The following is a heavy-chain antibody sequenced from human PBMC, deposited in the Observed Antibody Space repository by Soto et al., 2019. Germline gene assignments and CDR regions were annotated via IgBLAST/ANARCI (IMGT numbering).Heavy chain of an antibody. Sequence: SETLSLTCTVSGGSISSGGYYWSRIRQHPGKGLEWIGNIYYSGSTYYNPSLKSRVTISVDTSKNQFSLKLSSVTAADTAVYYCARVGSYHSTAFDIWGQGTRVTVSS. CDR2: IYYSGST. CDR1: GGSISSGGYY. D-gene: IGHD3-10*01. CDR3: ARVGSYHSTAFDI. J-gene: IGHJ3*02. V-gene: IGHV4-31*03.